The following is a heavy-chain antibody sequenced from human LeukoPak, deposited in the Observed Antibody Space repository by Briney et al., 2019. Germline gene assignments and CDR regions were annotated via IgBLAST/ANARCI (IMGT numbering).Heavy chain of an antibody. CDR1: GYIFTNYA. CDR3: ARVGVVITDFDC. J-gene: IGHJ4*02. V-gene: IGHV1-46*01. Sequence: ASVKVSCKASGYIFTNYAMNWVRQAPGQGLEWMGVINPSGDSTTYAQKFQGRVTVTRDTSTSTVYMELSSLRSEDTAVYYCARVGVVITDFDCWGQGTLVTVSS. CDR2: INPSGDST. D-gene: IGHD3-3*01.